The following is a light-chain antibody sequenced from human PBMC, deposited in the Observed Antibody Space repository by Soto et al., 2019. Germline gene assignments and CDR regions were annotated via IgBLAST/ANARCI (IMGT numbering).Light chain of an antibody. V-gene: IGKV3-15*01. Sequence: ETVLTQSPATLSLSPGERATLSCRASQSVSSNLAWYQQKPGQAPRLLIYGASTRATGIPATFSGSGSGTEFTLTISSLQSEDFAVYYCQQYNNWPPTWTFGQGTKVDIK. J-gene: IGKJ1*01. CDR1: QSVSSN. CDR2: GAS. CDR3: QQYNNWPPTWT.